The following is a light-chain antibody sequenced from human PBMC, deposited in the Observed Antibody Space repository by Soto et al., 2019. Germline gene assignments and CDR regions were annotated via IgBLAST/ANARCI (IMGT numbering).Light chain of an antibody. V-gene: IGKV3-15*01. CDR1: ESVSSN. CDR3: QQYNNWWT. J-gene: IGKJ1*01. Sequence: EVVMTQSPATLSVSPGERATLSCRASESVSSNLAWYQQRPGQAPRLVIYGASTRATDIPARFSGSGSGTEFTLTISSLQFDDSAVYYCQQYNNWWTFGQGTKVDIK. CDR2: GAS.